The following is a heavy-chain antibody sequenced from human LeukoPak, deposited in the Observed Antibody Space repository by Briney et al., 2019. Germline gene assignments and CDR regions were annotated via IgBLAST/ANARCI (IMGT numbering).Heavy chain of an antibody. V-gene: IGHV3-15*01. CDR1: GFTFSNAW. CDR3: TTVHGSSWYGYYFDY. J-gene: IGHJ4*02. CDR2: IKSKTDGGTT. Sequence: GGSLRLSCAASGFTFSNAWMSWVRQAPGKGLEWVGRIKSKTDGGTTDYAAPVKGRFTISRDDSKNTLYLQMNSLKTEDTAVYYCTTVHGSSWYGYYFDYWGQGTLVTVSS. D-gene: IGHD6-13*01.